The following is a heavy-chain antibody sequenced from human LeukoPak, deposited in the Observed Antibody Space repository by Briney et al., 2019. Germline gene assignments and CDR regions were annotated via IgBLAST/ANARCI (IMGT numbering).Heavy chain of an antibody. Sequence: GGSLRLSCAASGFTFSSYAMSWVRQAPGKGLEWVSAISGSGGSTYYADSVKGRFTISRDNSKNTLYLQMNSLRAEDTAVYYCARAYSPKYYYDTSGYFDYWGQGTLVTVSS. D-gene: IGHD3-22*01. J-gene: IGHJ4*02. CDR2: ISGSGGST. V-gene: IGHV3-23*01. CDR3: ARAYSPKYYYDTSGYFDY. CDR1: GFTFSSYA.